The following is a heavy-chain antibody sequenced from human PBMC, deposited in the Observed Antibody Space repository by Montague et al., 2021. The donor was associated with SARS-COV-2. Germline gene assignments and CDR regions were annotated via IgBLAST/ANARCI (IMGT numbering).Heavy chain of an antibody. CDR1: GFTFSSYD. CDR2: IGTAGDT. Sequence: SLRLSCAASGFTFSSYDMHWVRQATGKGLEWVSAIGTAGDTYYPGSVKGRFTISRESAKNSLYLQMNSLRAGDTAVYYCARAPLDYDILTGGAFDIWGQGTMVTVSS. CDR3: ARAPLDYDILTGGAFDI. J-gene: IGHJ3*02. D-gene: IGHD3-9*01. V-gene: IGHV3-13*04.